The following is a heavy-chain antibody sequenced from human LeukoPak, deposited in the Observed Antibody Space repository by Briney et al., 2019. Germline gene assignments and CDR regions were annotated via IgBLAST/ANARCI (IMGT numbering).Heavy chain of an antibody. CDR1: GYTFTGYY. J-gene: IGHJ4*02. Sequence: GASVKVSCKASGYTFTGYYMHWVRQAPGQGLEWMGRINPNSGGTNYAQKFQGRVTMTRDTSISTAYMELSRLRSDDTAVYYCASSRIQLWSLPGFDYWGQGTLVTVSS. CDR2: INPNSGGT. CDR3: ASSRIQLWSLPGFDY. D-gene: IGHD5-18*01. V-gene: IGHV1-2*06.